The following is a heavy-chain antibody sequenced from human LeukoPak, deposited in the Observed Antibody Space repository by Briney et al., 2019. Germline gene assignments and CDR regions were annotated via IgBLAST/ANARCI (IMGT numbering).Heavy chain of an antibody. CDR3: ARVQQQLVRRYYYYYYMDV. CDR1: GGTFSSYA. D-gene: IGHD6-13*01. J-gene: IGHJ6*03. Sequence: ASVKVSCKASGGTFSSYAISWVRQAPGQGLEWMGWISAYNGNTNYAQKLQGRVTMTTDTSTSTAYMELRSLRSDDTAVYYCARVQQQLVRRYYYYYYMDVWGKGTTVTVSS. V-gene: IGHV1-18*01. CDR2: ISAYNGNT.